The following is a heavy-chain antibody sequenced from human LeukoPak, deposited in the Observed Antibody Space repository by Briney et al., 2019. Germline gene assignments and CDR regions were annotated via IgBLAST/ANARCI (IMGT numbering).Heavy chain of an antibody. CDR3: ARMGDIVVVPAAPDY. J-gene: IGHJ4*02. CDR1: GFTFSSYS. CDR2: ISSSSSTI. Sequence: GGSLRLSCAASGFTFSSYSMNWVRQAPGKGLEWVSYISSSSSTIYYADSVKGRFTISRDNAKNSLYLQMNSLRAEDTAVYYCARMGDIVVVPAAPDYWGQGTLVTVSS. D-gene: IGHD2-2*01. V-gene: IGHV3-48*01.